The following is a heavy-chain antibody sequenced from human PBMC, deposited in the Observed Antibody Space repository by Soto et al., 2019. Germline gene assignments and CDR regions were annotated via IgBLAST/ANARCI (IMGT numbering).Heavy chain of an antibody. D-gene: IGHD6-25*01. CDR3: ARVRADRPRYYYYMDV. J-gene: IGHJ6*03. Sequence: GGSLRLSCAASGFTFSSYGMHWVRQAPGKGLEWVAVIWYDGSNKYYADSVKGRFTISRDNSKKTLYLQMNSLRAEDTAVYYCARVRADRPRYYYYMDVWGKGTTVTVSS. V-gene: IGHV3-33*01. CDR2: IWYDGSNK. CDR1: GFTFSSYG.